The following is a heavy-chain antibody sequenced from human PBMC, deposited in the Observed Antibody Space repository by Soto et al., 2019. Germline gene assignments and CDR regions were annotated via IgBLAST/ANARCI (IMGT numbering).Heavy chain of an antibody. J-gene: IGHJ4*02. CDR1: GFTFNSYG. Sequence: GPLRLSCAASGFTFNSYGMSWVRQAPGKGPEWVSAISGSGGSTYYADSVKGRFTISRDNSKNTLYLQMNSLRAEDTAVYYCAKAHGSWYVDYWGQGTLVTVSS. CDR2: ISGSGGST. V-gene: IGHV3-23*01. CDR3: AKAHGSWYVDY. D-gene: IGHD6-13*01.